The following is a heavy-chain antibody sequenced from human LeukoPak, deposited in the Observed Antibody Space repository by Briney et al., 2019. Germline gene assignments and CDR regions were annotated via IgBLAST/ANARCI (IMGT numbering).Heavy chain of an antibody. J-gene: IGHJ5*02. V-gene: IGHV3-66*04. CDR3: AKPRPSYSSSWYDH. CDR1: GFTVSSSY. D-gene: IGHD6-13*01. Sequence: GGSLRLSCAASGFTVSSSYMSWVRQAPGKGLEWVSSIYDGGTTHHADSLKGRFTISRDNSKNTLYLQMNSLRAEDTAVYYCAKPRPSYSSSWYDHWGQGTLVTVSS. CDR2: IYDGGTT.